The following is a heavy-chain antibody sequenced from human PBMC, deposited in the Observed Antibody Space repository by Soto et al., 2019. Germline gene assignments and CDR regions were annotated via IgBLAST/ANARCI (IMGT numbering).Heavy chain of an antibody. CDR2: IIPIFGTA. CDR3: ARDPRGYSYGYNWFDP. CDR1: GGTFSSYA. J-gene: IGHJ5*02. V-gene: IGHV1-69*13. Sequence: GASVKVSCKASGGTFSSYAISWVRQAPGQGLEWMGGIIPIFGTANYAQKFQGRVTITADESTSTAYMELSSLRSEDTAVYYCARDPRGYSYGYNWFDPWGQGTLVTVSS. D-gene: IGHD5-18*01.